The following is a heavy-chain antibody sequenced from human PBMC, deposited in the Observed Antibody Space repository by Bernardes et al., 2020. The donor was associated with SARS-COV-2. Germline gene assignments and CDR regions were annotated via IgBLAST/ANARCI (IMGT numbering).Heavy chain of an antibody. CDR1: GFTFSNYG. CDR3: AKPRDGYNSAFDI. V-gene: IGHV3-30*18. D-gene: IGHD5-12*01. J-gene: IGHJ3*02. CDR2: ISYDRSNK. Sequence: GSLRLSCAASGFTFSNYGMHWVRQAPGKGLEWVSVISYDRSNKYYADSVKGRFTISRDNSENTLYLQMNSLRTEDTAVYYCAKPRDGYNSAFDIWGQGTMVTVSS.